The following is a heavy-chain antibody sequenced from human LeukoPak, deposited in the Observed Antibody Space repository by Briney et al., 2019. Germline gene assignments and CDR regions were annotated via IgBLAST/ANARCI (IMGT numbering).Heavy chain of an antibody. J-gene: IGHJ4*02. CDR1: GGSISSYY. CDR3: ASLTRGYSYGNFDY. Sequence: SETLSLTCTVPGGSISSYYWSWIRQPPGKGLEWIGYIYYSGSTNYNPSLKSRVTISVDTSKNQFSLKLSSVTAADTAVYYCASLTRGYSYGNFDYWGQGTLVTVSS. V-gene: IGHV4-59*01. D-gene: IGHD5-18*01. CDR2: IYYSGST.